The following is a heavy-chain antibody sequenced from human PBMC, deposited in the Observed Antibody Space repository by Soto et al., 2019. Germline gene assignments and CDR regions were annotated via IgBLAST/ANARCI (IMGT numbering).Heavy chain of an antibody. J-gene: IGHJ4*02. D-gene: IGHD6-6*01. Sequence: EVQLLESGGGLVQPGESLRLSCAASGFTFSNYAMSWVRQAPGKGLEWVSVISGSDDSTYYADSVKGRFTIYRDKSKNTLYLQMNSLRAEDTAVYYCAKRSSSSTFDYWGQGTLVTVSS. CDR3: AKRSSSSTFDY. CDR1: GFTFSNYA. CDR2: ISGSDDST. V-gene: IGHV3-23*01.